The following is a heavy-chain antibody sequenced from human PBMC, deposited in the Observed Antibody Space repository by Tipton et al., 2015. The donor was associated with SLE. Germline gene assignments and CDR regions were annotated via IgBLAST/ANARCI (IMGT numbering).Heavy chain of an antibody. D-gene: IGHD3-16*01. CDR2: ITAYNGNT. J-gene: IGHJ4*02. V-gene: IGHV1-18*01. CDR1: GYNLMNYG. CDR3: ARPNRSWGDFDL. Sequence: QVQLVQSGAEVKKPGASVNVFCKASGYNLMNYGISWVRQAPGQGLEWMGWITAYNGNTKYAQKFQGRVTMSTDTSTSTAYMELRSLRSDDTAVYYCARPNRSWGDFDLWGQVTLVTVSS.